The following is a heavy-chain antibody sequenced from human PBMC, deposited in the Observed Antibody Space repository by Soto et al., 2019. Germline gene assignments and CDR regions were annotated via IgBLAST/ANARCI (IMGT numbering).Heavy chain of an antibody. V-gene: IGHV3-21*04. CDR3: ARDHHRYSGYDYVAS. Sequence: GGSLRLSCAASGFTISSSAMNWVRQAPGKGLEWVSMIRGGSGYTYYAESVKGRFTISRDSAKNSLYLQMNSLRAEDTAVYYCARDHHRYSGYDYVASWGPGTLVTVSS. J-gene: IGHJ4*02. CDR1: GFTISSSA. CDR2: IRGGSGYT. D-gene: IGHD5-12*01.